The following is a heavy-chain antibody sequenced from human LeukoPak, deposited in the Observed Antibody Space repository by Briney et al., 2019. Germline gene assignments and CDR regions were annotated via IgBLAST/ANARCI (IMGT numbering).Heavy chain of an antibody. V-gene: IGHV3-11*03. Sequence: GGSLRLSCAASGFTLIDYYVSWTRQAPGKGLEWVAYISSSSSYTNYADSVKGRFTISRDNAKNSVHLQMNSLRAEDTAVYYCASVYGDYARFDYWGQGTLVTVSS. J-gene: IGHJ4*02. CDR1: GFTLIDYY. CDR3: ASVYGDYARFDY. D-gene: IGHD4-17*01. CDR2: ISSSSSYT.